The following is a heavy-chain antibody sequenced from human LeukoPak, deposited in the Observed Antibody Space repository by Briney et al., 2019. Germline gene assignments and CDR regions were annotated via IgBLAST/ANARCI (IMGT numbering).Heavy chain of an antibody. CDR3: ARAIAAAGTLSAY. CDR1: GFTFSSYS. Sequence: GASLRLSCAASGFTFSSYSMNWVRQAPGKGLEWVSYISSSSSTIYYADSVKGRFTISRDNAKNSLYLQMNSLRAEDTAVYYCARAIAAAGTLSAYWGQGTLVTVSS. V-gene: IGHV3-48*01. CDR2: ISSSSSTI. J-gene: IGHJ4*02. D-gene: IGHD6-13*01.